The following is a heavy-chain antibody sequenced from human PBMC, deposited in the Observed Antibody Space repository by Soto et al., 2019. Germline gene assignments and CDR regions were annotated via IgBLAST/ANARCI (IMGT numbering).Heavy chain of an antibody. D-gene: IGHD1-26*01. CDR1: GFPFNTYA. J-gene: IGHJ4*02. CDR3: ARPWREDFAC. Sequence: QVHLVESGGGVVQPGRSLRLSCAASGFPFNTYAMHWVRQAPGKGLEWVAFTSYDEADKYYAESVKGRFTISRDNSKNTLYLQMNSLSLEDTAVYYCARPWREDFACWGQGTLVTVSS. V-gene: IGHV3-30*04. CDR2: TSYDEADK.